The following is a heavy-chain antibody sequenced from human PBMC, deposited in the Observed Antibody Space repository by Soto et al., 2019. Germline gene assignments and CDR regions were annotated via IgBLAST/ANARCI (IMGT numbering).Heavy chain of an antibody. V-gene: IGHV1-18*01. CDR3: ATDTLELGYCSGGSCYPDY. CDR2: ISAYNGNT. J-gene: IGHJ4*02. CDR1: GCTFTSYG. D-gene: IGHD2-15*01. Sequence: ASVKVSCKASGCTFTSYGYAWVRQAPGQGLEWMGWISAYNGNTNYAQKLQGRVTMTTDTSTSTAYMELRSLRSDDTAVYYCATDTLELGYCSGGSCYPDYWGQGTLVTVSS.